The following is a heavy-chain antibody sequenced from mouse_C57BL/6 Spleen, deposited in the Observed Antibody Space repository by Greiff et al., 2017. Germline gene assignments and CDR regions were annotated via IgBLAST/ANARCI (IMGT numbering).Heavy chain of an antibody. D-gene: IGHD2-1*01. CDR1: GFTFSDYY. J-gene: IGHJ2*01. V-gene: IGHV5-16*01. CDR3: AREGGNYGYYFDY. Sequence: VQLKESEGGLVQPGSSMKLSCTASGFTFSDYYMAWVRQVPEKGLEWVANINYDGSSTYYLDSLKSRFIISRDNAKNILYLQMSSLKSEDTATYYCAREGGNYGYYFDYWGQGTTLTVSS. CDR2: INYDGSST.